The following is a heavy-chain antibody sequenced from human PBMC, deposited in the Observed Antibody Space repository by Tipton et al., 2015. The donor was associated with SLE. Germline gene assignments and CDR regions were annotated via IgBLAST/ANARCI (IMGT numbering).Heavy chain of an antibody. D-gene: IGHD2-15*01. Sequence: TLSLTCTVSGGSISSYYWSWIRQPPGKGLEWIGYIYYRGSTNYNPSLKSRVTISVDPSKNQFSLKLSSVTAADTAVYYCARTSQGCLDYWGQGTLVTVSS. V-gene: IGHV4-59*08. J-gene: IGHJ4*02. CDR2: IYYRGST. CDR1: GGSISSYY. CDR3: ARTSQGCLDY.